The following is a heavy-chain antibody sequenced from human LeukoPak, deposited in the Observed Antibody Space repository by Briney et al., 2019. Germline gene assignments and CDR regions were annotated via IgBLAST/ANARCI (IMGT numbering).Heavy chain of an antibody. CDR3: ASHGGGYQLLNY. J-gene: IGHJ4*02. CDR2: IEPSDSYT. CDR1: GYSFTSYR. V-gene: IGHV5-10-1*01. D-gene: IGHD2-2*01. Sequence: GESPRIPCKGSGYSFTSYRISWVRHMPGKGLAWMGRIEPSDSYTNNSPSFQGDGTIYADKSIITAYLQWSSLKASDTPMYYCASHGGGYQLLNYWGQGTLVTVSS.